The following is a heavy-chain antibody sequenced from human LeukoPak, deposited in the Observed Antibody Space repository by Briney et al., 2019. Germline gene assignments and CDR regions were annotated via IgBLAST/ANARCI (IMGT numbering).Heavy chain of an antibody. D-gene: IGHD3-22*01. CDR1: GYTFTSYD. Sequence: GASVKVSCKASGYTFTSYDIKWLRQATGQGLEWMGWINPNSGNTGYAHKFQGRVTMTRNTSISTAYMELSSVRSEDTAVYYCARVSPTYYYYSSGYTDAFDIWGQGTMVTVSS. CDR2: INPNSGNT. V-gene: IGHV1-8*01. J-gene: IGHJ3*02. CDR3: ARVSPTYYYYSSGYTDAFDI.